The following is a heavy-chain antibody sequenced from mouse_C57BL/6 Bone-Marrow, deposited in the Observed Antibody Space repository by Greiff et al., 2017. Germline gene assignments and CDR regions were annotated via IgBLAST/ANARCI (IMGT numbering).Heavy chain of an antibody. CDR3: AREYDGYPAWFAY. J-gene: IGHJ3*01. V-gene: IGHV1-64*01. CDR2: IHPNSGST. D-gene: IGHD2-3*01. Sequence: QVQLQQPGAELVKPGASVKLSCKASGYTFTSYWMHWVKQRPGQGLEWIGMIHPNSGSTNYTEKFKSKATLTVDKSSSTAYMQLSSLTSEDSAFYYCAREYDGYPAWFAYWGQGTLVTVAA. CDR1: GYTFTSYW.